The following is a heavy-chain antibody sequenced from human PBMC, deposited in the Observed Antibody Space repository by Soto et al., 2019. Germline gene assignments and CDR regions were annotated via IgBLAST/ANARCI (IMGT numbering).Heavy chain of an antibody. V-gene: IGHV4-59*11. D-gene: IGHD6-19*01. CDR3: ARVGSSGWSPDY. CDR1: GGSISGHY. Sequence: QVQLQESGPGLVKPSGTLSLTCTVSGGSISGHYWIWIRQSPGKGLEWIGYVFYSGTTNYNPSLKSRVTLSADTSKNQFSLRLSSVTAADTAVYYCARVGSSGWSPDYWGQGTLVTVSS. CDR2: VFYSGTT. J-gene: IGHJ4*02.